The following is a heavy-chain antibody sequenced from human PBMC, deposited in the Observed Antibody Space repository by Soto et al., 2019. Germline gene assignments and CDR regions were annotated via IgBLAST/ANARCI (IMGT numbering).Heavy chain of an antibody. CDR2: INPSGGST. J-gene: IGHJ4*02. D-gene: IGHD4-17*01. V-gene: IGHV1-46*03. Sequence: QVQLVQSGAEVKKPGASVKVSCTASGYTFTSYYMHWVRQAPGQGLEWMGIINPSGGSTNYAQKSQGRLTMTRDTSTSTGYRELSSLRSEDTALYYCARGGTTVTIPTRPGSYWGQGTLVTVSS. CDR3: ARGGTTVTIPTRPGSY. CDR1: GYTFTSYY.